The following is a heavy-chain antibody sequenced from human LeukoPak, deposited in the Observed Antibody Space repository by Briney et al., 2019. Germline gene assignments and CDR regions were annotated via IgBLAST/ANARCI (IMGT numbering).Heavy chain of an antibody. CDR2: ISSSSSTI. CDR3: ARGRHRYNYDSSGYPPY. D-gene: IGHD3-22*01. Sequence: GGSLRLSCAASGFTFSSYSMMWVRQAPGKGLEWVSYISSSSSTIYYADSVKGRFTISRDNAKNSLYLQMNSLRAEDTAVYSCARGRHRYNYDSSGYPPYWGQGTLVTVSS. V-gene: IGHV3-48*01. CDR1: GFTFSSYS. J-gene: IGHJ4*02.